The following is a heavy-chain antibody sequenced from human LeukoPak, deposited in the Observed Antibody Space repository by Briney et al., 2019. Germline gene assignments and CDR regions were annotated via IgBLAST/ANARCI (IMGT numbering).Heavy chain of an antibody. CDR1: GYTVTGYY. V-gene: IGHV1-2*02. Sequence: ASVKVSCKASGYTVTGYYMHWVGQAPGQGLEWMGWINPNSGGTNYAQKFQGRVTMTRDTSISTAYMELSRLRSDDTAVYYCAPLDCGGTLHIWGQGTMVTVSS. CDR2: INPNSGGT. CDR3: APLDCGGTLHI. J-gene: IGHJ3*02. D-gene: IGHD4-23*01.